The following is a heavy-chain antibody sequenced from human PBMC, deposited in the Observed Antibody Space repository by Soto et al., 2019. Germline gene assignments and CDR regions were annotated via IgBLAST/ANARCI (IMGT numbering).Heavy chain of an antibody. Sequence: GGSLRLSCAASGFTFSSYALSWVRQAPGEGVEWVSAISGSGGSTYYADSVKGRFTISRDNSKNTLYLQMNSLRAEDTAVYYCATLSSYYDILTGYYKTATFDYWGQGTLVTVSS. D-gene: IGHD3-9*01. CDR3: ATLSSYYDILTGYYKTATFDY. CDR2: ISGSGGST. CDR1: GFTFSSYA. V-gene: IGHV3-23*01. J-gene: IGHJ4*02.